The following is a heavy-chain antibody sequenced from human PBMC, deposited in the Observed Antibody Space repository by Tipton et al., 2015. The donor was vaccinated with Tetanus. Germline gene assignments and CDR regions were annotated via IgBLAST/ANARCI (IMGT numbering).Heavy chain of an antibody. D-gene: IGHD6-19*01. CDR1: GFTVSSNY. CDR3: ARSIAVAGYFDY. Sequence: SLRLSCAASGFTVSSNYMTWVRQAPGKGLEWVSVIYSGGSTYYADSVKGRFTISRDNSKNTLYLQMNSLRAEDTAVYYCARSIAVAGYFDYWGQGTLVTVSS. CDR2: IYSGGST. J-gene: IGHJ4*02. V-gene: IGHV3-66*01.